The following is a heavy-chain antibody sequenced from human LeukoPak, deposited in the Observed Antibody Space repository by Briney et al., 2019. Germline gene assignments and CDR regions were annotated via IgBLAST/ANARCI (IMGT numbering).Heavy chain of an antibody. D-gene: IGHD1-26*01. J-gene: IGHJ4*02. V-gene: IGHV3-74*01. Sequence: GGSLRLSCAASGFTFRSNWMHWVRQAPGKGLVWVSRINEDGSTTNYAGSVKGRSTIFRDNAKNTLYLQMNSLRAEDTAVYYCVRDLGGRSGHWGQGTLVTVSS. CDR3: VRDLGGRSGH. CDR2: INEDGSTT. CDR1: GFTFRSNW.